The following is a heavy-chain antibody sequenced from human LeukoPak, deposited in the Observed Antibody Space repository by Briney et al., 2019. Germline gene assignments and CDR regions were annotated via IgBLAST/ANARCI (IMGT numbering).Heavy chain of an antibody. J-gene: IGHJ4*02. D-gene: IGHD5-24*01. CDR2: INPNSGDT. CDR3: AAQRDPRPFDH. CDR1: EYTFTGYY. V-gene: IGHV1-2*02. Sequence: ASVKVSCKTSEYTFTGYYMHWVRQAPGQGLEWMGWINPNSGDTNYAQKFQGRVTMTRDMSMTTAYMELTELRSDDTAVYYCAAQRDPRPFDHWGQGTLITVSS.